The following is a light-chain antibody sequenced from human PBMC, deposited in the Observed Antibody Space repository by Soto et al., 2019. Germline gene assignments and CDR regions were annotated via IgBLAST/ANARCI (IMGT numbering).Light chain of an antibody. CDR2: DAS. Sequence: DIQMTQSPSTLSASVGDRVTITCRASQSISSRLAWYQQKPGKAPKLLIYDASNLESGVPSRFSGSGSGTEFTLTISSLQPDDFATYFCQRYNSYSLTFGGGTKVDSK. CDR1: QSISSR. CDR3: QRYNSYSLT. J-gene: IGKJ4*01. V-gene: IGKV1-5*01.